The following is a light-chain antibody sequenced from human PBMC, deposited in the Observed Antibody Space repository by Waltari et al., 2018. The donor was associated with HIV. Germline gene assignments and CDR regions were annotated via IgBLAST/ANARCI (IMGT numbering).Light chain of an antibody. CDR3: SSYAGTSNFVL. J-gene: IGLJ2*01. CDR2: NVS. V-gene: IGLV2-11*01. CDR1: SSDVGAYNY. Sequence: QSVLTQPRSVSESPGQSVTISCTGTSSDVGAYNYVSWYQQHPGRAPKFIIYNVSERPSGVPDRFSGSKSGNTASLTISGLQAEDEADYYCSSYAGTSNFVLFGGGTKLTVL.